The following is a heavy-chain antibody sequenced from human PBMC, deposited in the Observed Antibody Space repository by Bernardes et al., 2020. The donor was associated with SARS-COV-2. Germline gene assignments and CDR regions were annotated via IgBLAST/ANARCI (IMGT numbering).Heavy chain of an antibody. D-gene: IGHD2-21*02. J-gene: IGHJ4*02. V-gene: IGHV4-61*01. CDR2: IYYSGST. CDR1: GGSVSSGSYY. Sequence: ETLSLTCTVSGGSVSSGSYYWSWIRQPPGKGLEWIGYIYYSGSTNYNPSLKSRVTISVDTSKNQFSLKLSSVTAADTAVYYCARDISPYCGGDCYWGQGTLVTVSS. CDR3: ARDISPYCGGDCY.